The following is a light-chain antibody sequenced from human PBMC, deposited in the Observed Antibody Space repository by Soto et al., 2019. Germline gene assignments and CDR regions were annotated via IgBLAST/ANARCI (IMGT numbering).Light chain of an antibody. CDR3: QQANSFPPYS. J-gene: IGKJ2*03. CDR2: DAS. V-gene: IGKV1-5*01. CDR1: QSVSRR. Sequence: DIQMTQSPSTLSASVGDRITITCRANQSVSRRLAWYQQKPGKAPKLLIYDASSLESGVPSRFSGRGSGTEFTLTISGLQPEDFATYYCQQANSFPPYSFGQGTKLEIK.